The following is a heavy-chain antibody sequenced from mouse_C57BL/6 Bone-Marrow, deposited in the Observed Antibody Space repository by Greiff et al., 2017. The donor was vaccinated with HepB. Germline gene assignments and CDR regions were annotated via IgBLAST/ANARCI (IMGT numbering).Heavy chain of an antibody. V-gene: IGHV1-74*01. CDR3: AIRNDDDRGCAMDD. CDR2: IHPSDGDT. CDR1: GYTFTSYW. Sequence: QVQLQQPGAELVKPGASVKVSCKASGYTFTSYWMHWVKQRPGQGLEWIGRIHPSDGDTNYNQKFKGKATLTVDKSSSTAYMKLSSLTSEDSAVYYCAIRNDDDRGCAMDDWGQGTSVTVSS. J-gene: IGHJ4*01. D-gene: IGHD2-4*01.